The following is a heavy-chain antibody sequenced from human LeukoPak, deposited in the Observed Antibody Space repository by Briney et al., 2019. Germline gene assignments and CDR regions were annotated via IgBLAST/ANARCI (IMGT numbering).Heavy chain of an antibody. CDR2: IYAGDSDT. D-gene: IGHD2-15*01. CDR1: GYSFTSYW. V-gene: IGHV5-51*01. Sequence: GEPLKISCKGSGYSFTSYWIGWVRQMPGKGLEWIGIIYAGDSDTRYSPSFQGLVPISADKSISTTYLQWRSLKASDTAMFFCARRVVVASTSLGDFDYWGQGTLVTVSS. CDR3: ARRVVVASTSLGDFDY. J-gene: IGHJ4*02.